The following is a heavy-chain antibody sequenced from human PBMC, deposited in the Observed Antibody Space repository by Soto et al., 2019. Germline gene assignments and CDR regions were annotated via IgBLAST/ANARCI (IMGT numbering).Heavy chain of an antibody. CDR1: GFSFSSFS. CDR3: ARGSVYHGSGDDN. D-gene: IGHD3-10*01. CDR2: ISRSSSTI. Sequence: EVQLVESGGGLVQPGGSLRLSCAASGFSFSSFSMNWVRQAPGQGLEWVSYISRSSSTIYHADSVKGRFTISRDNAKNSLYLQMNSLRAEDTAVYYCARGSVYHGSGDDNWGQGILVTVS. V-gene: IGHV3-48*01. J-gene: IGHJ4*02.